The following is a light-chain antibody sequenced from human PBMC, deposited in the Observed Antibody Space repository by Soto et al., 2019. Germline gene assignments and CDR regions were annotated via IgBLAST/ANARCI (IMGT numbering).Light chain of an antibody. V-gene: IGKV3-15*01. J-gene: IGKJ5*01. CDR3: QQHNNWPRSIT. Sequence: EIVMTQSPATLSVSPGERATLSCRASQSVSSNLAWYQQKPGQAPRLLIYGASTRATGIPARFSGSGSGTEFTLTISSLQSEDFAVYYCQQHNNWPRSITFGQGTRLEIK. CDR2: GAS. CDR1: QSVSSN.